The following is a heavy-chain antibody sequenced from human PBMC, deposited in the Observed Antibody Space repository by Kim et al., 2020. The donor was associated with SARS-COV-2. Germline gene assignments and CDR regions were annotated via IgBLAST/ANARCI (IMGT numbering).Heavy chain of an antibody. CDR1: GFTFSSYA. J-gene: IGHJ6*02. D-gene: IGHD5-18*01. CDR3: AKDRVTRGQDYYYYYGMDV. Sequence: GGSLRLSCAASGFTFSSYAMSWVRQAPGKGLEWVSAISGSGGSTYYADSVKGRFTISRDNSKNTLYLQMNSLRAEDTAVYYCAKDRVTRGQDYYYYYGMDVWGQGTTVTVSS. V-gene: IGHV3-23*01. CDR2: ISGSGGST.